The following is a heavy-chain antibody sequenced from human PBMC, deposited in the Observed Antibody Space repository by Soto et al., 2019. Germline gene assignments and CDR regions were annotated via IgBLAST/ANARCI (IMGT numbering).Heavy chain of an antibody. CDR2: ISAYNGKT. J-gene: IGHJ4*02. CDR3: ARDLDSSSLTCSFDY. Sequence: ASVKVSCKASGYTFSSYGISWVRQAPGQGLEWMGWISAYNGKTNYAQKLQGRVTMTTDISTSTAYMEMRSLRSDDTAVYYCARDLDSSSLTCSFDYWGQGTLVTVSS. D-gene: IGHD6-13*01. V-gene: IGHV1-18*01. CDR1: GYTFSSYG.